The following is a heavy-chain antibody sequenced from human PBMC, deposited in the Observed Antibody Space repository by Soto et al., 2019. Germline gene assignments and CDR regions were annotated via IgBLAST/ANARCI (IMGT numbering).Heavy chain of an antibody. D-gene: IGHD1-26*01. J-gene: IGHJ4*02. V-gene: IGHV3-30*18. CDR1: GFSFRTHG. CDR2: ISGDGSNK. CDR3: AKPLDQWVPEH. Sequence: QVQLVESGGGVVQPGGSLRLSCAASGFSFRTHGMHWVRPAPGKGLEWVALISGDGSNKYYAESVKGRFTISRENSKSPVFLQMNSLRADDTAVYYCAKPLDQWVPEHWGQGTLLIVSS.